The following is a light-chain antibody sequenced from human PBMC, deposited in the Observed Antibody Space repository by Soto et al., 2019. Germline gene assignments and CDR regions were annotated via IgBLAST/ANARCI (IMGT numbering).Light chain of an antibody. CDR1: SSNIRSNY. CDR3: AAWDDSLSGYV. V-gene: IGLV1-47*01. J-gene: IGLJ1*01. CDR2: RNN. Sequence: QSVLTQPPSASGAPGQGVTISFSGSSSNIRSNYVYWYQQLPGTAPELLISRNNQRPSGVPDRFSGSKSGTSASLAISGLRSEDEADYYCAAWDDSLSGYVFGTGTKVTVL.